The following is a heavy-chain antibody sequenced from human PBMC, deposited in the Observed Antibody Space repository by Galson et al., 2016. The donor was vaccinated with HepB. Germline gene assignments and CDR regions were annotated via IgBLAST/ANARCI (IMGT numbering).Heavy chain of an antibody. CDR2: ISGSGYST. J-gene: IGHJ4*02. CDR1: GFTFSSYA. D-gene: IGHD5-12*01. Sequence: SLRLSCAASGFTFSSYAMSWVRQAPGKGLEWVSGISGSGYSTFYADSVQGRFTIPRDNSKSTLYLQMNSLRAEDTAVYYCAKAEGLSASGYWLADSWGQGTLVTVSS. V-gene: IGHV3-23*01. CDR3: AKAEGLSASGYWLADS.